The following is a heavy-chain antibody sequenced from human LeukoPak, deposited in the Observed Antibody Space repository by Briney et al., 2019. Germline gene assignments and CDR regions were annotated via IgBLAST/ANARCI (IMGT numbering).Heavy chain of an antibody. CDR3: ARDRCGGGTCSADY. Sequence: PSETLSLTCTVSGGSISSGSYYWSWIRQPAGKGLEWIGRFYTSGSTNYNPSLKSRVTISVDTSKNQFSLKLTSVTAADTAVYYCARDRCGGGTCSADYWGQGTLVTVSS. CDR1: GGSISSGSYY. CDR2: FYTSGST. V-gene: IGHV4-61*02. D-gene: IGHD2-15*01. J-gene: IGHJ4*02.